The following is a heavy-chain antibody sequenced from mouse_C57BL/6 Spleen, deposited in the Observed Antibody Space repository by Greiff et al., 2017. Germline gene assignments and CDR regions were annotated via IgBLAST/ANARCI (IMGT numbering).Heavy chain of an antibody. J-gene: IGHJ1*03. CDR2: IWSGGST. CDR1: GFSLTSYG. V-gene: IGHV2-2*01. D-gene: IGHD2-5*01. CDR3: ATLYSNYRYFDV. Sequence: QVQLQQSGPGLVQPSQSLSITCTVSGFSLTSYGVHWVRQSPGKGLEWLGVIWSGGSTDYNAALISRLGISKDNSKSQVFFKMNSLQADDTAIYYCATLYSNYRYFDVWGTGTTVTVSS.